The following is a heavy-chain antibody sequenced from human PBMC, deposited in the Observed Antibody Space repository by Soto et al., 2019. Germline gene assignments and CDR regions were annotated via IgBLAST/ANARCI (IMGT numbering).Heavy chain of an antibody. V-gene: IGHV1-18*01. CDR2: ISAYNGNT. Sequence: QVPLVQSGAEVKKPGASVKVSCKASGYTFTSYGISWVRQAPGQGLEWMGWISAYNGNTNYAQKLQGRVTMTTDTSTSTAYMELRSLRSDDTAVYYCATMTKADIGGLRFDYWGQGTLVTVSS. CDR1: GYTFTSYG. CDR3: ATMTKADIGGLRFDY. J-gene: IGHJ4*02. D-gene: IGHD4-17*01.